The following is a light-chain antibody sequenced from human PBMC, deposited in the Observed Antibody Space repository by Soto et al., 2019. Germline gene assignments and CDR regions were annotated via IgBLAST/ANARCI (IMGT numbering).Light chain of an antibody. CDR3: PSYSSSGNYV. CDR1: SSDVGAYDY. Sequence: QSALTQPASVSGSPGQSIAISCTGTSSDVGAYDYVSWYQQHPGKAPKLMIYDVSNRPSGVSNRFSGSKSANTASLTISGLQAEDDADSDSPSYSSSGNYVFRTGSEVTVL. CDR2: DVS. V-gene: IGLV2-14*01. J-gene: IGLJ1*01.